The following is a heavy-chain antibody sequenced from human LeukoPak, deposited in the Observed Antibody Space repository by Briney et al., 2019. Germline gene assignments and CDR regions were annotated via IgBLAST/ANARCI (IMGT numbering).Heavy chain of an antibody. V-gene: IGHV3-30*04. CDR3: ARDGFDI. J-gene: IGHJ3*02. CDR1: GFTFSSYA. Sequence: PGGSLRLSCAASGFTFSSYAMHWVRQAPGKGLEWVAVISYDGSNKYYADSVKGRFTISRDNSKNTLYLQMNSLRAEDTAVYYCARDGFDIWGQGTMVTVSS. CDR2: ISYDGSNK.